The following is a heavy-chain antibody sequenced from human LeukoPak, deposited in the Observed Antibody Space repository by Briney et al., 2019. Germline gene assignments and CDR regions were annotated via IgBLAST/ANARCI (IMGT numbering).Heavy chain of an antibody. CDR3: ATGPYSSSWYGGFDY. CDR1: GGSISSGGFY. J-gene: IGHJ4*02. Sequence: SQTLSLTCPVSGGSISSGGFYWSWIRQPPGKGLEWIGYIYYSGSTYYNPSLKSRVTISVDTSKNQFSLKLSSVTAADTAVYYCATGPYSSSWYGGFDYWGQGTLVTVSS. V-gene: IGHV4-31*03. D-gene: IGHD6-13*01. CDR2: IYYSGST.